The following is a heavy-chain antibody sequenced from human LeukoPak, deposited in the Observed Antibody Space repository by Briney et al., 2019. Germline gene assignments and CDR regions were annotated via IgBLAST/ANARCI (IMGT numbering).Heavy chain of an antibody. CDR3: ATSIAATDYYGMDV. J-gene: IGHJ6*02. Sequence: ASVKVSCKVSRYTLTELSMHWVRQAPGKGLEWMGGFDPEDGETIYAQKFQGRVTMTEDTSTDTAYMELSSLRSEDTAVYYCATSIAATDYYGMDVWGQGTTVTVSS. V-gene: IGHV1-24*01. CDR2: FDPEDGET. D-gene: IGHD2-15*01. CDR1: RYTLTELS.